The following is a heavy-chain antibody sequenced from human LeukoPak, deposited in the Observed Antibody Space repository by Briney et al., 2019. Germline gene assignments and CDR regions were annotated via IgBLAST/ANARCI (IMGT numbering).Heavy chain of an antibody. Sequence: ASVKVSCKASGGTFSSYAISWVRQAPGQGLEWMGRIIPILGIANYAQKFQGRVTITADKSTSTAYMELSSLRSEDTAVYYCARGPFYDILTGYYMTPYFDYWGQGTLVTVSS. V-gene: IGHV1-69*04. CDR2: IIPILGIA. D-gene: IGHD3-9*01. CDR3: ARGPFYDILTGYYMTPYFDY. J-gene: IGHJ4*02. CDR1: GGTFSSYA.